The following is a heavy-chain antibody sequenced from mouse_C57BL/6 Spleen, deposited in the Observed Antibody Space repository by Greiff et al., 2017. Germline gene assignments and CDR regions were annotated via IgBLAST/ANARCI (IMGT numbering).Heavy chain of an antibody. CDR2: IDPETGGT. CDR3: TRVGGYPFAY. Sequence: VQLQQSGAELVRPGASVTLSCKASGYTFTDYEMHWVKQTPVHGLEWIGAIDPETGGTAYNQKVKGKAILTADKSSSTAYMELRSLTSEASAVYYCTRVGGYPFAYWGQGTLVTVSA. D-gene: IGHD2-2*01. V-gene: IGHV1-15*01. J-gene: IGHJ3*01. CDR1: GYTFTDYE.